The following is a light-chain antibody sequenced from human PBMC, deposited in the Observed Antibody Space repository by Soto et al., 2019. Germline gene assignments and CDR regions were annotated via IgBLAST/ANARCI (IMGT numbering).Light chain of an antibody. CDR2: GAS. V-gene: IGKV3-20*01. J-gene: IGKJ2*01. CDR1: QSVSSSY. CDR3: QQYGSTKAYT. Sequence: EIVLKQSPGTLSLTTGERATLSCRASQSVSSSYLAWYQQKPGQAPRLLIYGASSRATGIPDRFSGSGSGTDFTLTISRLEPEDFAVYYCQQYGSTKAYTFGQGTKVDIK.